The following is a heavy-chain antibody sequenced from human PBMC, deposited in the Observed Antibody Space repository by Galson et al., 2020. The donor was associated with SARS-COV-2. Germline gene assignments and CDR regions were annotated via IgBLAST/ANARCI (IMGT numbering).Heavy chain of an antibody. CDR3: ARGPPEWELLFRGSPYWYFDL. CDR1: GYTFTTYG. V-gene: IGHV1-8*03. CDR2: MNPDTGNT. D-gene: IGHD1-26*01. J-gene: IGHJ2*01. Sequence: ASVKVSCQASGYTFTTYGINWVRQATGQGLEWMGWMNPDTGNTAYAEKFKGRVTFTRNTSITTAYMELSSLTSEDTAVYYCARGPPEWELLFRGSPYWYFDLWGRGTLVTVAS.